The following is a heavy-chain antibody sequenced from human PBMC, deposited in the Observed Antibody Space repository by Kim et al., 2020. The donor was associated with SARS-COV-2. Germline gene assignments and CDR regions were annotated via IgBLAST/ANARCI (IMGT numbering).Heavy chain of an antibody. CDR3: AKVGGAVLRFLEWPLWDYSMDV. J-gene: IGHJ6*02. CDR2: ISGSGGST. Sequence: GGSLRLSCAASGFTFSSYAMSWVRQAPGKGLEWVSAISGSGGSTYYADSVKGRFTISRDNSKNTLYLQMNSLRAEDTAVYYCAKVGGAVLRFLEWPLWDYSMDVSGQGTTVTVSS. CDR1: GFTFSSYA. V-gene: IGHV3-23*01. D-gene: IGHD3-3*01.